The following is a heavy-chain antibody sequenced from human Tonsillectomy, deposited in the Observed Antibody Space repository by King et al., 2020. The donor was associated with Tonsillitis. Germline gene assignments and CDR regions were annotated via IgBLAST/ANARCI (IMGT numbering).Heavy chain of an antibody. Sequence: VQLVESGGGLVQPGGSLRLSCAASGFTFSRHWMSWVRQAPGKGLEWVANIKQDGSEKYYVDSVKGRFTISRDNAKRSLYLQMNSLRAEDTAVYYCARGQQLLAYLDYWGQGTLVTVSS. J-gene: IGHJ4*02. CDR2: IKQDGSEK. V-gene: IGHV3-7*01. D-gene: IGHD6-19*01. CDR3: ARGQQLLAYLDY. CDR1: GFTFSRHW.